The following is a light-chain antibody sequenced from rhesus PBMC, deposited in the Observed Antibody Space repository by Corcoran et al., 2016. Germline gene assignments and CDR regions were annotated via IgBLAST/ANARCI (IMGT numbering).Light chain of an antibody. CDR1: QSVSSS. Sequence: MTQSPSSLSASVGDRVTITCRASQSVSSSLAWYQQKPGQAPRLLIYDASSRATGIPARLSGRGSGTDFTLTISSLEPEDVGVYYCQQYTNWPLTFGGGTKVELK. J-gene: IGKJ4*01. CDR3: QQYTNWPLT. CDR2: DAS. V-gene: IGKV3-35*01.